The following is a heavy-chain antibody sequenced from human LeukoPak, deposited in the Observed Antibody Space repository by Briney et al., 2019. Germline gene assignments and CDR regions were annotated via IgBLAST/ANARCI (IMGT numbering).Heavy chain of an antibody. V-gene: IGHV4-4*02. D-gene: IGHD4-23*01. Sequence: SETLSLTCAVSGGPISSSNWWSWVRQPPGKGLEWIGEIYHSGSTNYNPSLKSRVTISVDKSKNQFSLKLSSVTAADTAVYYCARDLTTVVTRAFDIWGQGTMVTVSS. CDR2: IYHSGST. J-gene: IGHJ3*02. CDR3: ARDLTTVVTRAFDI. CDR1: GGPISSSNW.